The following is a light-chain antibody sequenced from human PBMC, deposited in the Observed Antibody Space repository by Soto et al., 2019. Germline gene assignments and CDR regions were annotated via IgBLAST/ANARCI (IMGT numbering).Light chain of an antibody. J-gene: IGKJ1*01. V-gene: IGKV3-20*01. CDR1: QSVSSSY. CDR3: QQYGSSPRA. Sequence: EIVLTQSPGTLSLSPGERATLSCRASQSVSSSYLAWYQQKPGQAPRLLIYGASTRATGIPDRFSGSGSGTDFHLTISRLEPEDFAVYYCQQYGSSPRAFGQGTKVEIK. CDR2: GAS.